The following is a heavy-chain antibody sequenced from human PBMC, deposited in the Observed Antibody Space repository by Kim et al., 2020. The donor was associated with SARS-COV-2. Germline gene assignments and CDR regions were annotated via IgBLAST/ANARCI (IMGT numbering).Heavy chain of an antibody. Sequence: ASVKVSCKASGYTFTSYGISWVRQAPGQGLEWMGWISAYNGNTNYAQKLQGRVTMTTDTSTSTAYMELRSLRSDDTAVYYCARGPSDPTVHDSYYFDYWGQGTLVTVSS. CDR2: ISAYNGNT. CDR1: GYTFTSYG. CDR3: ARGPSDPTVHDSYYFDY. D-gene: IGHD2-15*01. V-gene: IGHV1-18*01. J-gene: IGHJ4*02.